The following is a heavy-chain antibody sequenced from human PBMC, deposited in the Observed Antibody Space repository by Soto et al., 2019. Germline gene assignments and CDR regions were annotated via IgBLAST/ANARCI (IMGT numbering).Heavy chain of an antibody. Sequence: GGSLRLSCAASGFTFDDYAMHWVRQAPGKGLEWVSGISWNSGSIGYAGSVKGRFTISRDNAKNSLYLQMNSLRAEDTALYYCAKDSSPVLSYYYGSGSPLDYWGQGTLVTVSS. D-gene: IGHD3-10*01. CDR2: ISWNSGSI. CDR1: GFTFDDYA. V-gene: IGHV3-9*01. CDR3: AKDSSPVLSYYYGSGSPLDY. J-gene: IGHJ4*02.